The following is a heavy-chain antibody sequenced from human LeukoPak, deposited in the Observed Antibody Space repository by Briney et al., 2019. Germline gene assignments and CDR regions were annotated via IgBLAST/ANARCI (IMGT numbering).Heavy chain of an antibody. D-gene: IGHD6-25*01. CDR3: ARVGLQSQRLDLLDS. Sequence: GGSLRLSCAASGFTFTSYNMDWVRQAPGKGLEWLSSISSISNYIYYAESVKGRFTISRDNAKNLLYLQMDSLRAEDMAIYYCARVGLQSQRLDLLDSWGQGVLVTVSS. CDR2: ISSISNYI. J-gene: IGHJ4*02. CDR1: GFTFTSYN. V-gene: IGHV3-21*01.